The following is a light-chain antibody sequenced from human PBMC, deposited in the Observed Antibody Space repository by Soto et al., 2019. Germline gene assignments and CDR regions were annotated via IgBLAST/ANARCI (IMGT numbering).Light chain of an antibody. CDR2: DVR. CDR1: HSDVGGFDY. J-gene: IGLJ2*01. Sequence: QSALIQPASVSGSPGQSITISCTGTHSDVGGFDYVSWFQQYPGRAPKLLIFDVRDRPSGVSNRFSGSKSGATASLTISGLQADDEADYYCVSYTSRTNLVVFVTGTKLTVL. CDR3: VSYTSRTNLVV. V-gene: IGLV2-14*03.